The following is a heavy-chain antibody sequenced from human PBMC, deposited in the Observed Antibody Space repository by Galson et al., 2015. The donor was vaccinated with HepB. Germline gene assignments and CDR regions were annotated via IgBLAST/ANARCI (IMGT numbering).Heavy chain of an antibody. CDR2: ISAYNGNT. CDR1: GYTFTSYT. J-gene: IGHJ3*02. D-gene: IGHD1-26*01. Sequence: SVKVSCKASGYTFTSYTISWVRQAPGQGLEWMGWISAYNGNTNYAQKLQGRVTMTTDTSTSTAYMELRSLRSDDTAVYYCARLAEWELLGVGAFDIWGQGTMVTVSS. V-gene: IGHV1-18*04. CDR3: ARLAEWELLGVGAFDI.